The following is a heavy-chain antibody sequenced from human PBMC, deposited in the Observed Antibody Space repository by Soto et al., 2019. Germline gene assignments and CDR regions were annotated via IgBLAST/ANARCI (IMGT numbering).Heavy chain of an antibody. V-gene: IGHV1-18*01. D-gene: IGHD3-3*01. CDR1: GYTFTSYG. Sequence: QVQLVQSGAEVKKPGASVKVSCKASGYTFTSYGISWVRQAPGQGLEWMGWISAYNGNTNYAQKLQGRVTMTTDTSTSTAYMELRSLRSDDTAVYYCARTYYDFWSGYDEVLGYWGQGTLVTVSS. CDR3: ARTYYDFWSGYDEVLGY. J-gene: IGHJ4*02. CDR2: ISAYNGNT.